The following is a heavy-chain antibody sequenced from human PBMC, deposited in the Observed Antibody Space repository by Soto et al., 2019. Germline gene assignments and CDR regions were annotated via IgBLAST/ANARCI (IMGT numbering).Heavy chain of an antibody. D-gene: IGHD5-18*01. J-gene: IGHJ4*02. CDR2: IYYSGST. Sequence: SGTLSLTCTVSGGSISSSSYYWGWIRQPPGKGLEWIGSIYYSGSTYYNPSLKSRVTISVDTSKNQFSLRLSSVTAADTAVYYCASPPYSPDYWGQGTLVTVSS. CDR1: GGSISSSSYY. V-gene: IGHV4-39*01. CDR3: ASPPYSPDY.